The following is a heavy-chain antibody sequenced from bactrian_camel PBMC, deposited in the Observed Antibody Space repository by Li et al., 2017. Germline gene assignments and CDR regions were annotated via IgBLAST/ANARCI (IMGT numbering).Heavy chain of an antibody. D-gene: IGHD2*01. CDR1: FFILDDFD. V-gene: IGHV3S63*01. J-gene: IGHJ6*01. CDR2: ISIDGST. Sequence: HVQLVESGGGSVQTGGSLRLSCKPSFFILDDFDMMWYRQAPGNECELVSTISIDGSTYYTESVKGRFTISRDNAKNTAFLQMNSLKPEDTAVYYCAADGPIHDGLLFRHLVTCMADFGYWGQGTQVTVS. CDR3: AADGPIHDGLLFRHLVTCMADFGY.